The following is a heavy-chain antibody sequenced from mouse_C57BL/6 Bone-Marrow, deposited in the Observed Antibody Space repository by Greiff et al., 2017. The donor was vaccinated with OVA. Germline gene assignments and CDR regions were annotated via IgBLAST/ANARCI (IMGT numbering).Heavy chain of an antibody. CDR3: ASRDYYGSPWYFDV. Sequence: VQLQQSEPVLVKPGASVKMSCKASGYTFTDYYMNWVKQSHGKSLEWIGVINPYNGGTSYNQKFKGKATLTVDKSSSTAYMELNSLTSEDSAVYYCASRDYYGSPWYFDVWGTGTTVTVSS. J-gene: IGHJ1*03. D-gene: IGHD1-1*01. CDR2: INPYNGGT. CDR1: GYTFTDYY. V-gene: IGHV1-19*01.